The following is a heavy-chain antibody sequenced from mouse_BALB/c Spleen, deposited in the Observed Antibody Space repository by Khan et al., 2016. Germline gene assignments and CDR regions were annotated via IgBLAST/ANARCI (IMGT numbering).Heavy chain of an antibody. CDR1: GFTFSDAW. CDR2: IRSKANNHAT. V-gene: IGHV6-6*01. CDR3: RSVYFDY. J-gene: IGHJ2*01. Sequence: QLEESGGGLVQPGGSMKLSCAASGFTFSDAWMDWVRQSPEQGLEWVAEIRSKANNHATYYAESVKGRFTISRDDFKMSGYRQMNTLRGEDTVIYYCRSVYFDYWGQGTTLTVSS.